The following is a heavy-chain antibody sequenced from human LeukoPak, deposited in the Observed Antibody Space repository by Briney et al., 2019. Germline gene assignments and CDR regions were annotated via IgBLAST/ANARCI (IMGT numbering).Heavy chain of an antibody. D-gene: IGHD3-22*01. J-gene: IGHJ4*02. Sequence: PFRYLRRYCPAPGLTLGDYALSWVRPAPGKGTEWVGLIRCKAYGATTESAASVKGRFTISRDDSKSIAYLQMNSLKTEDTAVYYCTRGDSSGYYNPTDYWGQGTLVTVSS. CDR1: GLTLGDYA. CDR3: TRGDSSGYYNPTDY. CDR2: IRCKAYGATT. V-gene: IGHV3-49*04.